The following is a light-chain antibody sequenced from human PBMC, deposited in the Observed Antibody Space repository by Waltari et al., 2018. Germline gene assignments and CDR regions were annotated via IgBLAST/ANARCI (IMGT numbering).Light chain of an antibody. J-gene: IGLJ2*01. CDR1: SNDIGRFKY. CDR2: DVV. Sequence: QSVLTQPRSVSGSPGQSVTISCTGTSNDIGRFKYVSWYQQHPNTAPKLVIYDVVKRPSVAPEPSSASKSGNTASLTISGLQAEDEADYFCCSYAGSYTHVFGGGTKLTVL. CDR3: CSYAGSYTHV. V-gene: IGLV2-11*01.